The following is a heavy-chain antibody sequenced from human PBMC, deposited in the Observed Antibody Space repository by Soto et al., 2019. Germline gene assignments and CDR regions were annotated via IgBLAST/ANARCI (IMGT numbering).Heavy chain of an antibody. V-gene: IGHV1-8*01. CDR1: GYTFTSYD. Sequence: ASVKVSCKASGYTFTSYDINWVRQATGQGLEWMGWMNPNSGNTGYAQKFQGRVTMTRNTSISTAYMELSSLRSEDTAVYYCARGGEGYCSSTSCYGHTLRGYGMDVWGQGTTVTVSS. J-gene: IGHJ6*02. D-gene: IGHD2-2*01. CDR3: ARGGEGYCSSTSCYGHTLRGYGMDV. CDR2: MNPNSGNT.